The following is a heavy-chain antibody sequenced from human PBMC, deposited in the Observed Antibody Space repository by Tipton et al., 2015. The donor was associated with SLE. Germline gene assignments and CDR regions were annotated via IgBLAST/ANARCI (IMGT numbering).Heavy chain of an antibody. CDR2: IWYDGSNS. CDR3: GRGGPYCGGDCYSDS. D-gene: IGHD2-21*01. J-gene: IGHJ4*02. CDR1: GFHFTDYG. Sequence: SLRLSCVGAGFHFTDYGMHWVRQAPGKGLEWVAVIWYDGSNSYYAESVKGRFTISRDNSKKTVFLELNSLRDEDTAMYYCGRGGPYCGGDCYSDSWGQGTLVTVSS. V-gene: IGHV3-33*01.